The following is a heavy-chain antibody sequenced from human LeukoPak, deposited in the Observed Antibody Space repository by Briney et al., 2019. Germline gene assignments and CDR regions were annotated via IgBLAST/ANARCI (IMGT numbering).Heavy chain of an antibody. Sequence: SVKVSCTASGGTFSSYAISWVRQAPGQGLEWMGGIIPIFGTANYAQKFQGRVTITADESTSTAYMELSSLRSEDTAVYYCARVRFSSGWYIAFDMWGQGTMVTVSS. CDR3: ARVRFSSGWYIAFDM. CDR1: GGTFSSYA. CDR2: IIPIFGTA. D-gene: IGHD6-19*01. V-gene: IGHV1-69*01. J-gene: IGHJ3*02.